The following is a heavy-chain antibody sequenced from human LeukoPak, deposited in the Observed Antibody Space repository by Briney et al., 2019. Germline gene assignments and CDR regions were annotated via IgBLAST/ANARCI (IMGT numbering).Heavy chain of an antibody. V-gene: IGHV4-4*07. J-gene: IGHJ6*03. D-gene: IGHD6-19*01. CDR2: IYTSGSN. CDR1: GGSISSYY. Sequence: SETLSLTCTVSGGSISSYYWSWIRQPAGKGLEWIGRIYTSGSNNYNPSLKSRVTMSVDTSKNQFSLKLSSVTAADTAVYYCARDLGSGWYVGYYYYYMDVWGKGTTVTVSS. CDR3: ARDLGSGWYVGYYYYYMDV.